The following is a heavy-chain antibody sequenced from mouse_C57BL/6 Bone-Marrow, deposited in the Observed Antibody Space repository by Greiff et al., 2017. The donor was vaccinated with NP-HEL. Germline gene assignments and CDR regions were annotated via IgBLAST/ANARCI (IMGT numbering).Heavy chain of an antibody. CDR1: GYAFSSSW. CDR3: ARGLLWWRTDY. CDR2: IYPGDGDT. J-gene: IGHJ2*01. D-gene: IGHD1-1*02. Sequence: VQLQESGPELVKPGASVKISCKASGYAFSSSWMNWVKQRPGKGLEWIGRIYPGDGDTNYNGKFKGKATLTADKSSSTAYMQLSSLTAEDSAVYFCARGLLWWRTDYGGQGTTLTVSS. V-gene: IGHV1-82*01.